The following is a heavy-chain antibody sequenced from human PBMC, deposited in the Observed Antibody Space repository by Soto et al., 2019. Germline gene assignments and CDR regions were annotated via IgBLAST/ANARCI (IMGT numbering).Heavy chain of an antibody. Sequence: QVQLQESGPGLVKPSQTLSLTCTVSGGTISSGDYYWSWIRQPPGKGLEWIGYIYYSGSTYYNPSLKSRVTISVDTSNNQFSLKLSSVTAADTAVYYCARDEGDYGGGQYYFDYWGQGTLVTVSS. CDR2: IYYSGST. CDR1: GGTISSGDYY. J-gene: IGHJ4*02. D-gene: IGHD4-17*01. V-gene: IGHV4-30-4*01. CDR3: ARDEGDYGGGQYYFDY.